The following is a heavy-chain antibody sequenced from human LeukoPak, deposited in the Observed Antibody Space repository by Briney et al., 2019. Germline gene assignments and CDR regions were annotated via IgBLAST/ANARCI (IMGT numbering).Heavy chain of an antibody. J-gene: IGHJ4*02. CDR2: INHSGSP. CDR1: GGSFSDHY. V-gene: IGHV4-34*01. CDR3: ARDAVLRYFDWQPYYFDY. Sequence: PSETLSLTCAVYGGSFSDHYWSWIRQSPGKGLEWIGEINHSGSPNYNPSLKSRVTISVDASKNQFSLKLSPVTAADTAVYYCARDAVLRYFDWQPYYFDYWGQGTLVTVSS. D-gene: IGHD3-9*01.